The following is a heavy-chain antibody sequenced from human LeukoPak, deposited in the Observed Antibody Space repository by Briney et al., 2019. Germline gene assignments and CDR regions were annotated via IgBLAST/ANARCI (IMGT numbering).Heavy chain of an antibody. V-gene: IGHV4-34*01. CDR3: ARGLYDFWSGYWSMNTNWFDP. CDR2: INHSGST. J-gene: IGHJ5*02. Sequence: PSETLSLTCAVYGGSFSGYYWSWIRQPPGKGLEWIGEINHSGSTNYNPSLKSRVTISVDTSKNQFSLKLSSVTAADTAVYYCARGLYDFWSGYWSMNTNWFDPWGQGTLVIVSS. D-gene: IGHD3-3*01. CDR1: GGSFSGYY.